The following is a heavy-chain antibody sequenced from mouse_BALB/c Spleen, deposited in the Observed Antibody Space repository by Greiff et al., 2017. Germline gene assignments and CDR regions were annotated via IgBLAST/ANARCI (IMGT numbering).Heavy chain of an antibody. CDR3: ARGITTAYFDY. D-gene: IGHD1-2*01. V-gene: IGHV5-17*02. CDR1: GFTFSSFG. Sequence: EVQGVESGGGLVQPGGSRKLSCAASGFTFSSFGMHWVRQAPEKGLEWVAYISSGSSTIYYAETVKGRFTISRDNPKNTLFLQMTSLRSEDTAMYYCARGITTAYFDYWGQGTTLTVSS. CDR2: ISSGSSTI. J-gene: IGHJ2*01.